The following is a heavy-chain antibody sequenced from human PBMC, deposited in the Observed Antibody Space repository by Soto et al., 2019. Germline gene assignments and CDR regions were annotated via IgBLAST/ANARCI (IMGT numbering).Heavy chain of an antibody. Sequence: QLHLVQSGAVVKKPGASVTVSCSASGYPVTAYYMHWVRQAPGRGLEWMGGINPATGAAKYTQTFEGRVTMPRDTSTSTVFMELSVLTSGDTAVFYWARGGGVGVAGSAAFDMWGQGTLVTVSS. CDR2: INPATGAA. J-gene: IGHJ3*02. D-gene: IGHD3-3*01. CDR3: ARGGGVGVAGSAAFDM. V-gene: IGHV1-2*02. CDR1: GYPVTAYY.